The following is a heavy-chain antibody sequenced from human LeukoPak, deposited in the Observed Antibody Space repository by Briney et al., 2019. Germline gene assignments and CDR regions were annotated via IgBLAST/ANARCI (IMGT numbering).Heavy chain of an antibody. J-gene: IGHJ5*02. D-gene: IGHD2-15*01. CDR2: ISYDGSNK. CDR1: GFTFSSYG. CDR3: AKDGDKDLDH. Sequence: GGSLRLSCAASGFTFSSYGMHWVRQAPGKGLEWVAVISYDGSNKYYADSVKGRFTISRDNSENTLYLQMNSLRAEDTAVYYCAKDGDKDLDHWGQGTLVTVSS. V-gene: IGHV3-30*18.